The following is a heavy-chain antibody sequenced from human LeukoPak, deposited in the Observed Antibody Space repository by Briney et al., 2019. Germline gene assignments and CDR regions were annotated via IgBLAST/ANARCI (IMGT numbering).Heavy chain of an antibody. CDR3: ARTTEAHSWRTRYYDYYMDV. J-gene: IGHJ6*03. CDR1: GGSISSSSYS. V-gene: IGHV4-39*07. D-gene: IGHD6-13*01. CDR2: MYNSEST. Sequence: SETLSLTCTVSGGSISSSSYSWGWIRQPPGKGLEWIGSMYNSESTYYNPSLMSRVSMSVDTSKNQFSLKLNSVTAADTAVYYCARTTEAHSWRTRYYDYYMDVWGKGTTVTVSS.